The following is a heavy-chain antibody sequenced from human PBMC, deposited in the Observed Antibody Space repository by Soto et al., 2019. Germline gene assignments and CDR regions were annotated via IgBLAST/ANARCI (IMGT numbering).Heavy chain of an antibody. V-gene: IGHV3-64D*06. CDR3: VTHSSGWYFDY. J-gene: IGHJ4*02. CDR2: ISSNGGST. CDR1: GFTFSSYA. D-gene: IGHD6-19*01. Sequence: GGSLRLSCSAAGFTFSSYAMHWVRQAPGKGLEYVSTISSNGGSTYYADSVKGRFTISRDNSKNTLYLQMSSLRAEDTAVYYCVTHSSGWYFDYWGQGTLVTVSS.